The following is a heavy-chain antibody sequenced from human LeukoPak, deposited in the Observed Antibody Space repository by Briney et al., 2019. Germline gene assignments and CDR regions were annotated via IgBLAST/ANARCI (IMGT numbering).Heavy chain of an antibody. CDR1: GFTFDDYA. V-gene: IGHV3-9*01. Sequence: GGSLRLSCAASGFTFDDYAMHWVRQAPGKGLEWVSGINWNSDTIRYADSVKGRFTISRDNAKNSLYLHMNSLRAEDTAVYYCARDYGGSSPFDYWGQGTLVTVSS. D-gene: IGHD4-23*01. CDR3: ARDYGGSSPFDY. CDR2: INWNSDTI. J-gene: IGHJ4*02.